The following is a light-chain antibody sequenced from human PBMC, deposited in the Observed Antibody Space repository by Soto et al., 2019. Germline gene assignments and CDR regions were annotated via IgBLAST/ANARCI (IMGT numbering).Light chain of an antibody. Sequence: ETVLTQSPASLSLSPGERATLSCRASQSLSTSLAWYQQKPGQAPRLLIHEASSRATGIPARFSGSGSGTDFTLTISRLEPEDFAVYYCQQYGSSPITFGQGTRLEIK. J-gene: IGKJ5*01. CDR1: QSLSTS. V-gene: IGKV3-20*01. CDR2: EAS. CDR3: QQYGSSPIT.